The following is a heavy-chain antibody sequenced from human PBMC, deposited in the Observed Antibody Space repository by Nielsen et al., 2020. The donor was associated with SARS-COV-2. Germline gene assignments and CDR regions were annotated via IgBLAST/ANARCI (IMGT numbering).Heavy chain of an antibody. D-gene: IGHD1-26*01. CDR3: ASGSGDSLAFDI. V-gene: IGHV3-23*01. CDR2: IGVSGGGT. Sequence: GESLKISCGASGFNLSIYAMNWVRQAPGKGLEWVSTIGVSGGGTYYADSLKGRFTISRDNSKNTLYLQMNSLSGDDTAVYYCASGSGDSLAFDIWGQGTMVIVSS. J-gene: IGHJ3*02. CDR1: GFNLSIYA.